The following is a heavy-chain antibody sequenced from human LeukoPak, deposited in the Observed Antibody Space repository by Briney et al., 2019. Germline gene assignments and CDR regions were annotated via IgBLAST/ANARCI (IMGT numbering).Heavy chain of an antibody. CDR1: GGSISSGSYY. D-gene: IGHD3-10*01. CDR3: AREVYYYGSGMEGYYYYGMDV. Sequence: PSETPSLTCTVSGGSISSGSYYWSWIRQPAGKGLEWIGRIYTSGSTNYNPSLKSRVTISVDTSKNQFSLKLSSVTAADTAVYYCAREVYYYGSGMEGYYYYGMDVWGQGTTVTVSS. CDR2: IYTSGST. V-gene: IGHV4-61*02. J-gene: IGHJ6*02.